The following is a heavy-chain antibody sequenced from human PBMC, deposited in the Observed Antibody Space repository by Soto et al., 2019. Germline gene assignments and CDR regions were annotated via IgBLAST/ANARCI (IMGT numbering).Heavy chain of an antibody. J-gene: IGHJ6*02. D-gene: IGHD6-6*01. CDR1: GFTFSSYW. CDR3: ARDSPHEYSSSSFYYYCMDV. V-gene: IGHV3-74*01. Sequence: GGSLRLSCAASGFTFSSYWMHWVRQAPGKGLVWVSRINSDGSSTSYADSVKGRFTISRDNAKNTLYLQMNSLRAEDTAVYYCARDSPHEYSSSSFYYYCMDVWGQGTTVTVSS. CDR2: INSDGSST.